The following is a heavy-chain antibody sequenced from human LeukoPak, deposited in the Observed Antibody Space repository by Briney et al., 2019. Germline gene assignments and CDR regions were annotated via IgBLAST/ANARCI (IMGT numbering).Heavy chain of an antibody. V-gene: IGHV1-46*01. CDR3: ATLKGYFDN. Sequence: ASVKVSCKASGYTFTSYYMDWVRQAPGQGLEWMGKIHPSGGSTNYAQRFQGRVTLTRDTSTSTVYMELSSLTSEDTAVYYCATLKGYFDNWGQGTLVTVSP. CDR1: GYTFTSYY. J-gene: IGHJ4*02. CDR2: IHPSGGST.